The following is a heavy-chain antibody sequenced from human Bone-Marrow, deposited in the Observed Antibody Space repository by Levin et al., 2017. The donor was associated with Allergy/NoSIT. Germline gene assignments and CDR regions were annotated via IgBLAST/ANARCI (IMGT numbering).Heavy chain of an antibody. CDR3: AKDMGLWFGELVPLPDY. J-gene: IGHJ4*02. V-gene: IGHV3-30*18. CDR2: ISYDGSNK. Sequence: GESLKISCAASGFTFSSYGMHWVRQAPGKGLEWVAVISYDGSNKYYADSVKGRFTISRDNSKNTLYLQMNSLRAEDTAVYYCAKDMGLWFGELVPLPDYWGQGTLVTVSS. CDR1: GFTFSSYG. D-gene: IGHD3-10*01.